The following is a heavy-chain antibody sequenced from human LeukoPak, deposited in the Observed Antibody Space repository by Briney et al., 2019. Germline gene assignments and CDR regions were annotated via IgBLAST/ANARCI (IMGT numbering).Heavy chain of an antibody. V-gene: IGHV4-59*11. CDR2: IYYSGST. CDR3: ARGLGGSTDY. D-gene: IGHD2-15*01. CDR1: GGSISSHY. J-gene: IGHJ4*02. Sequence: SETLSLTCTVSGGSISSHYWSWIRQPPGKGLEWIGYIYYSGSTNYNPSLKSRVTISVDTSKNQFSLELSSVTAADTAVYYCARGLGGSTDYWGQGTLVTVSS.